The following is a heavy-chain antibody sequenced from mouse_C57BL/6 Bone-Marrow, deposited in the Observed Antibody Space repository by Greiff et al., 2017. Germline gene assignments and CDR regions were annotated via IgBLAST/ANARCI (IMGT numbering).Heavy chain of an antibody. CDR2: ISTYYGDA. D-gene: IGHD1-1*01. J-gene: IGHJ2*01. CDR3: ARAITTPYGDYFDY. CDR1: GYTFTDYA. Sequence: VQLVESGPELVRPGVSVKISCKGSGYTFTDYAMHWVKQSHAKSLEWIGVISTYYGDASYNQKFKDKATMTVDQSSSTDYMELDRLTSEDSAVYYCARAITTPYGDYFDYWGQGTTLTVSS. V-gene: IGHV1-67*01.